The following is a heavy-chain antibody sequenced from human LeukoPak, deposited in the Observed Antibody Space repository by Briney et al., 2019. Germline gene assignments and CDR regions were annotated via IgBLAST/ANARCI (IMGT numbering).Heavy chain of an antibody. Sequence: GGSLRLSCAASGFTFSSYAMHWVRQAPGKGLEWVAVISYDGSNKYYADSVKGRFTISRDNSKNTLYLQMNSLRAEDTAVYSCARDRGYNWNDGTFDNWGQGTLVTVSS. CDR1: GFTFSSYA. V-gene: IGHV3-30-3*01. J-gene: IGHJ4*02. CDR3: ARDRGYNWNDGTFDN. CDR2: ISYDGSNK. D-gene: IGHD1-1*01.